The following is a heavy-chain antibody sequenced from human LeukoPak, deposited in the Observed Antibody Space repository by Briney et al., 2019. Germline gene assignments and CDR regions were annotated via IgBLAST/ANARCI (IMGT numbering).Heavy chain of an antibody. V-gene: IGHV1-69*04. CDR2: IIPILGMA. CDR1: GGTFSSYA. J-gene: IGHJ5*02. CDR3: ARVMNWFDP. Sequence: ASVKVSCKASGGTFSSYAISWVRQAPGQGLEWMGRIIPILGMANYAQKFQGRVTITADKSTSTAYMELSSLRSEDTAVYYCARVMNWFDPWGQGTLVTVSS.